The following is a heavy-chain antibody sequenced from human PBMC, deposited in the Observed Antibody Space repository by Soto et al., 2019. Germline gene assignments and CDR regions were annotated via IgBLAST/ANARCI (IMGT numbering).Heavy chain of an antibody. CDR1: GYTFTSYY. V-gene: IGHV1-46*01. CDR2: INPSGGST. Sequence: ASVKVSCKASGYTFTSYYMHWVRQAPGQGLEWMGIINPSGGSTSYAQKFQGRVTMTRDTSTSTVYMELSSLRSEDTAVYYCARSGYSYGYALGYYFDYWGQGTLVTVSS. J-gene: IGHJ4*02. D-gene: IGHD5-18*01. CDR3: ARSGYSYGYALGYYFDY.